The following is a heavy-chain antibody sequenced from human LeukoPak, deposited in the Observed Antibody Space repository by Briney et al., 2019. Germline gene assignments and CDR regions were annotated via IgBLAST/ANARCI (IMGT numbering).Heavy chain of an antibody. J-gene: IGHJ3*02. CDR2: ISYSGST. CDR1: GGSVSSSSDS. Sequence: SETLSLTCTVSGGSVSSSSDSWGWIRQPPGKGLEWIGTISYSGSTYYSPSLKSRVTLLLDTSGNQFSLKLSSVTAADTAVYYCARLAVAGTSDAFDIWGQGTMVTVSS. D-gene: IGHD6-19*01. CDR3: ARLAVAGTSDAFDI. V-gene: IGHV4-39*07.